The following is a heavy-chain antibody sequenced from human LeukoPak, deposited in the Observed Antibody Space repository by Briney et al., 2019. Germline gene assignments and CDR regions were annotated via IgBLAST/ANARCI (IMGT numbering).Heavy chain of an antibody. V-gene: IGHV1-69*02. D-gene: IGHD2-2*02. CDR1: GGTFSSYT. Sequence: GASVKVSCKASGGTFSSYTISWVRQAPGQGLEWMGRIIPILGIANYAQKFQGRVTITADKSTSTAYMELSSMRSEDTAVYYCASHLGYCSSTSCYRYYYYYYYMDVWGKGTTVTVSS. CDR2: IIPILGIA. J-gene: IGHJ6*03. CDR3: ASHLGYCSSTSCYRYYYYYYYMDV.